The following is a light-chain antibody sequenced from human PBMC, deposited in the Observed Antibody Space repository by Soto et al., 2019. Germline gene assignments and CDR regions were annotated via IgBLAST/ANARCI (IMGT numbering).Light chain of an antibody. Sequence: DIVMTQSPDSLAVSLGERATINCKSSQSVLYSSNNKNYLAWYQQKPGQPPKLLIYWASTRESGVPDRFSVSGSGTDFTLTISSLQAEDVAVYYCQQYYSTPPYTFGQGTKLEIK. V-gene: IGKV4-1*01. CDR3: QQYYSTPPYT. CDR2: WAS. CDR1: QSVLYSSNNKNY. J-gene: IGKJ2*01.